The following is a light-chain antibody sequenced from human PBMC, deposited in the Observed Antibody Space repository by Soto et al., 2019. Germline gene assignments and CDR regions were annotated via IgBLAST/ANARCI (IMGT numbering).Light chain of an antibody. CDR2: LNSDGSH. Sequence: QLVLTQSPSASASLGASVKLTCTLSSGHSSYAIAWHQQQPEKGPRYLMNLNSDGSHTKGDGIPDRFSGSSSGAERYLTISSLQSEDEADYYCQTWGTDLVVFGGGTKVTVL. CDR1: SGHSSYA. CDR3: QTWGTDLVV. J-gene: IGLJ2*01. V-gene: IGLV4-69*01.